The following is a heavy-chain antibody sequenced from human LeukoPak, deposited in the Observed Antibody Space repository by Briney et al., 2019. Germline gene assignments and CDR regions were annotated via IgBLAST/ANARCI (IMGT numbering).Heavy chain of an antibody. V-gene: IGHV4-59*12. Sequence: PSETLSLTCSVSGGFNSRYYWSWVRQPLGKGLEWLGHIFYSGHSNYNASLTSRIRMSVDTSKAQFSLELASVIAADTAVYYCARIDPLGFFDQWGPGILVTVPS. CDR1: GGFNSRYY. CDR2: IFYSGHS. CDR3: ARIDPLGFFDQ. D-gene: IGHD6-25*01. J-gene: IGHJ4*02.